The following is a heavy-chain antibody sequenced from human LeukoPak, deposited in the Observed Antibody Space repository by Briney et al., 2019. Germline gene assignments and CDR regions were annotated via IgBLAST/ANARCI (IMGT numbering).Heavy chain of an antibody. Sequence: GGSLRLSCAASGFTFTNAWMSWVRQAPGKGLEWVSAISGSGGSTYYADSVKGRFTISRDNSKNTLYLQMNSLRAEDTAVYYCAKEQLWFGGSFDYWGQGTLVTVSS. D-gene: IGHD5-18*01. CDR2: ISGSGGST. CDR1: GFTFTNAW. J-gene: IGHJ4*02. V-gene: IGHV3-23*01. CDR3: AKEQLWFGGSFDY.